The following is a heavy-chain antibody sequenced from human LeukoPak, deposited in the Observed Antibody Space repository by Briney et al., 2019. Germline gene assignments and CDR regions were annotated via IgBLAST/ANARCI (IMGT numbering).Heavy chain of an antibody. Sequence: PSETLSLTCTVSGGAITGYYWSWSRQPPGKGLEWIGYIYYSGSTNYNPSLKSRVTMSVDTSKNQFSLKLSSVTAADTAVYYCAREGTSGTHLNWFDPWGQGTLVTVSS. CDR3: AREGTSGTHLNWFDP. CDR2: IYYSGST. V-gene: IGHV4-59*01. D-gene: IGHD1-1*01. CDR1: GGAITGYY. J-gene: IGHJ5*02.